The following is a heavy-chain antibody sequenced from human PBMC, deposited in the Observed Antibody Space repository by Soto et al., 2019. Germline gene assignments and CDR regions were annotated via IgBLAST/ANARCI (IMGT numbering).Heavy chain of an antibody. V-gene: IGHV3-30-3*01. CDR2: ISYDGSHK. J-gene: IGHJ4*02. CDR1: GFTFSSYA. Sequence: QVQLVESGGGVVQPGRSLRLSCAASGFTFSSYAMHWVRQAPGKGLEWVAVISYDGSHKYYADSVKGRFTISRDNYKNTMYLQMNSLRAEDTAVYYCAIGYCSTTSCYAFYWGQGTLVTVSS. CDR3: AIGYCSTTSCYAFY. D-gene: IGHD2-2*01.